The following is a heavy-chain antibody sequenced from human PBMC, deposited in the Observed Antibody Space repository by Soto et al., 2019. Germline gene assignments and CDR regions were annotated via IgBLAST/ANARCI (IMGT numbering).Heavy chain of an antibody. Sequence: ASVKVSCKASGYTFTGYYMHWVRQAPGQGLEWMGWINPNSGGTNYAQKFQGCVTMTRDTSISTAYMELSRLRSDDTAVYYCARAAKYCSGGSCYSALVSYGMDVWGQGTTVTVSS. V-gene: IGHV1-2*04. D-gene: IGHD2-15*01. CDR3: ARAAKYCSGGSCYSALVSYGMDV. J-gene: IGHJ6*02. CDR2: INPNSGGT. CDR1: GYTFTGYY.